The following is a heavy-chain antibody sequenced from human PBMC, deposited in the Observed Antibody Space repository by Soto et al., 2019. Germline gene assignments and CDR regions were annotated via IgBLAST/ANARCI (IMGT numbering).Heavy chain of an antibody. D-gene: IGHD2-15*01. CDR2: IYYSGST. J-gene: IGHJ5*02. CDR3: ARTQSASPQCKIVPFDP. V-gene: IGHV4-31*03. CDR1: GGSISSGGYY. Sequence: PSETLSLTCTVSGGSISSGGYYWSWMRQHQGKGLEWIGYIYYSGSTYYNPSLKSRVTISVATSKNQFSLKLSSVTGADTAVSYCARTQSASPQCKIVPFDPWGQGTLVTVSS.